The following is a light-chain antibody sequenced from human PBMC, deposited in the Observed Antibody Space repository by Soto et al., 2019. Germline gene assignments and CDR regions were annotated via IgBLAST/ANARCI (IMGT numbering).Light chain of an antibody. Sequence: EVVWTQSPGTLSLSPGARATLSCRASESVSNNLAWYQQKPGQAPRLLIYGVSTRATDIPDRFSGSGSGTEFTLTISSLQSEDLAVYYCQQYNNWPRTSGQGGRLAIK. CDR1: ESVSNN. CDR3: QQYNNWPRT. J-gene: IGKJ5*01. CDR2: GVS. V-gene: IGKV3-15*01.